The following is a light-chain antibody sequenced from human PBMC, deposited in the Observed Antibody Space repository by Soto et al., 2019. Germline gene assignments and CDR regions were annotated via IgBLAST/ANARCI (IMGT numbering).Light chain of an antibody. V-gene: IGKV1-9*01. CDR1: RGISSY. J-gene: IGKJ5*01. CDR2: SAS. Sequence: IQLTQSQYSLSASVGERVTLTCQASRGISSYLAWYQQKPGKAPKLLVYSASTLQSGVPSRFSGSGSGPDFTLTISSLQPEDSATYFCQQLNSYPQTFGQGTRLEIK. CDR3: QQLNSYPQT.